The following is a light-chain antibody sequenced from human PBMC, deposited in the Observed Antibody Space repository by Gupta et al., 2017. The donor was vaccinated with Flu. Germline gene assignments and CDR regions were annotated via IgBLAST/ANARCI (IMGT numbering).Light chain of an antibody. CDR2: RNN. V-gene: IGLV1-47*01. Sequence: QSVLTQLPSASGTPGHRVTISCSGSSSNIGSNYVYWYQQLPGTAPKLLIYRNNQRPSGVPDRFSGPKSGTSASLAISGLRSEDEADYNCAAWDDSLSGSYWVFGGGTKLTVL. CDR3: AAWDDSLSGSYWV. J-gene: IGLJ3*02. CDR1: SSNIGSNY.